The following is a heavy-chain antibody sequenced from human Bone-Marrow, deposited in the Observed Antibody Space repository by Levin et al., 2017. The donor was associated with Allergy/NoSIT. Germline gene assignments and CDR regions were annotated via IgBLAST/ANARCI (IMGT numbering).Heavy chain of an antibody. Sequence: GESLKISCAASGFTFSSYAMHWVRQAPGKGLEWVAVISYDGSNKYYADSVKGRFTISRDNSKNTLYLQMNSLRAEDTAVYYCAREGVLGSEYSEPGSRWFDPWGQGTLVTVSS. D-gene: IGHD6-6*01. CDR1: GFTFSSYA. CDR3: AREGVLGSEYSEPGSRWFDP. CDR2: ISYDGSNK. V-gene: IGHV3-30-3*01. J-gene: IGHJ5*02.